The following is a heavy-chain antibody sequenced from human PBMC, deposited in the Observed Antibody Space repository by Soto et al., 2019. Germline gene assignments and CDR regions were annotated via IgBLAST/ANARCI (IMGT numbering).Heavy chain of an antibody. D-gene: IGHD6-13*01. J-gene: IGHJ6*03. Sequence: SETLSLTCTVSGGSINNHYWSWIRQPPGKGLEWIGYIYYTGSTNYNPSLESRVTMSVDTSKNRVSLNLTSLTAADTAIYYCSVIAAGGYYYYMDVWGKGTTVTVSS. CDR1: GGSINNHY. V-gene: IGHV4-59*03. CDR2: IYYTGST. CDR3: SVIAAGGYYYYMDV.